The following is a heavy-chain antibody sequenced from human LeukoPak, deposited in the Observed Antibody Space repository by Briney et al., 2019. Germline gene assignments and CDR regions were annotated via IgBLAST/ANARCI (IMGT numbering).Heavy chain of an antibody. V-gene: IGHV1-46*01. CDR2: INPSGGST. D-gene: IGHD3-22*01. Sequence: GASVKVSCKASGYTFTSYYMHWVRQAPGQGLEWMGIINPSGGSTSYAQKFQGRVTMTRDTSTSTVYMELSSLRSEDTAVYYCARDLGLNYDSSGYLGVFDYWGQGTLVTVSS. CDR1: GYTFTSYY. J-gene: IGHJ4*02. CDR3: ARDLGLNYDSSGYLGVFDY.